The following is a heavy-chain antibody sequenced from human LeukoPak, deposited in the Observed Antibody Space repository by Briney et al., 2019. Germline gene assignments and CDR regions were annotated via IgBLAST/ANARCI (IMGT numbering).Heavy chain of an antibody. V-gene: IGHV1-2*06. CDR2: INPNSGGT. CDR3: ARLIMYGSGIGEGDY. Sequence: ASVKVSCKASGYTFTGYYMHWVRQAPGQGLEWMGRINPNSGGTNYAQKFQGRVTMTRDTSISTAYMELSRLRSDDTAVYYCARLIMYGSGIGEGDYWGQGTLVTVSS. J-gene: IGHJ4*02. D-gene: IGHD3-10*01. CDR1: GYTFTGYY.